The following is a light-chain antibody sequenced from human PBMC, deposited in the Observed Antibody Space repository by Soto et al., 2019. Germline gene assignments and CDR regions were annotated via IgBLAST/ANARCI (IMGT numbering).Light chain of an antibody. Sequence: QSALTQPASVSGSPGQSITISCTGTSSDAGIYHFVSWYQQHPGKAPKVIIYEDSTRPSGVSNRISGSKSGNTASLTISGLQAEDEADYYCCSYAGSSTSWVFGGGTKLTVL. J-gene: IGLJ3*02. V-gene: IGLV2-23*01. CDR1: SSDAGIYHF. CDR3: CSYAGSSTSWV. CDR2: EDS.